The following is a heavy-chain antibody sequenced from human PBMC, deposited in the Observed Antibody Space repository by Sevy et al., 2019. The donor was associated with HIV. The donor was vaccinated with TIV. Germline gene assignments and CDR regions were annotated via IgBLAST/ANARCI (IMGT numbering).Heavy chain of an antibody. CDR1: GFSLSDHY. CDR2: TRNKVNSYTT. CDR3: IRPLVGATRGFEY. V-gene: IGHV3-72*01. Sequence: GGSLRLSCAASGFSLSDHYMDWVRQAPGKGLEWIGRTRNKVNSYTTEYAASVKGRFTISRDDSKNSLYLEMNSLKTDDTAVYYCIRPLVGATRGFEYWGQGTLVTVSS. D-gene: IGHD1-26*01. J-gene: IGHJ4*02.